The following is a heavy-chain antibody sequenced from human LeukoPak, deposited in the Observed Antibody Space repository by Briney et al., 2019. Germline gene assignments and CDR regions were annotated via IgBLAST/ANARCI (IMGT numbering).Heavy chain of an antibody. J-gene: IGHJ4*02. CDR1: GGSISSYY. D-gene: IGHD4-17*01. Sequence: SETLSLTCTVSGGSISSYYWGWIRQPPGKGLEWIGSIYYSGSTYYNPSLKSRVTISVDTSKNQFSLKLSSVTAADTAVYYCARGGDYGASSDYWGQGTLVTVSS. CDR2: IYYSGST. CDR3: ARGGDYGASSDY. V-gene: IGHV4-39*01.